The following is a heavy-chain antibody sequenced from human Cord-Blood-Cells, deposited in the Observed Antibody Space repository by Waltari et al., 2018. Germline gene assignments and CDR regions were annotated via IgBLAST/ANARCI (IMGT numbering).Heavy chain of an antibody. V-gene: IGHV4-39*07. CDR3: ARLRYNWNFDY. J-gene: IGHJ4*02. CDR2: IYYSGST. D-gene: IGHD1-1*01. CDR1: GGSISSSSYY. Sequence: QLQLQESGPGLVKPSETLSLTCTVSGGSISSSSYYWGWIRQPPGKGLEWIGRIYYSGSTYYNPSLKSRVTISVDTSKNQFSLKLSSVTAADTAVYYCARLRYNWNFDYWGQGTLVTVSS.